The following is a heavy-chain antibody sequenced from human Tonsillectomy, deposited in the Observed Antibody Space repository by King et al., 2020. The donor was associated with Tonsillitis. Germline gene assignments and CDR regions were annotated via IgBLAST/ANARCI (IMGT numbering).Heavy chain of an antibody. CDR1: GGTFNNYG. CDR3: AGRGIINYGMDV. CDR2: IIPIFGAT. Sequence: QWQLVQSGAEVKKPGSSLKVSCKASGGTFNNYGISWVRQAPGQGLEWMGGIIPIFGATNYAQKFQGRVTITADESTRTAYMELSSLRSDDAAVYYCAGRGIINYGMDVWGQGTTVIVSS. D-gene: IGHD2-15*01. J-gene: IGHJ6*02. V-gene: IGHV1-69*01.